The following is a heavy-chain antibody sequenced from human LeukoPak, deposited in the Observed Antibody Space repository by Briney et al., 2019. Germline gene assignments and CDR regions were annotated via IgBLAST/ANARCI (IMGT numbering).Heavy chain of an antibody. CDR2: ISGSGGSA. D-gene: IGHD3-10*01. CDR3: AKGGGSWQFDH. Sequence: GRSLRLSCAASGFTFSTYAMSWVRQAPGKGLAWVSSISGSGGSAYYADSVKGRSTISRDNSKNTLYLQMNSLRAEDTAVYYCAKGGGSWQFDHWGQGTLVTVSS. J-gene: IGHJ4*02. CDR1: GFTFSTYA. V-gene: IGHV3-23*01.